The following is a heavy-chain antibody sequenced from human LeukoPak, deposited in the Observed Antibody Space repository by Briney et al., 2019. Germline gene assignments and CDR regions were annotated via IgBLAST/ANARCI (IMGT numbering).Heavy chain of an antibody. CDR1: GGTFSSAA. CDR3: ATNAFGYYYYYMDV. J-gene: IGHJ6*03. V-gene: IGHV1-69*05. CDR2: IIPIFGTA. D-gene: IGHD3-10*01. Sequence: GASVKVSCKASGGTFSSAAISWVRQAPGQGLEWMGGIIPIFGTANYAQKFQGRVTITTDESTSTAYMELSSLRSEDTAVYYCATNAFGYYYYYMDVWGKGTTVTVSS.